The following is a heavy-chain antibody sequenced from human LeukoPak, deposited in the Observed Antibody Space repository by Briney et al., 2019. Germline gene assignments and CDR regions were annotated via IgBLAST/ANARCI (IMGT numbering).Heavy chain of an antibody. J-gene: IGHJ3*02. V-gene: IGHV3-15*01. CDR3: TTDGRYCSGGSCYSADAFDI. CDR2: IKSKTDGGTT. D-gene: IGHD2-15*01. CDR1: GFTFSNAW. Sequence: PGGSLRLSCAASGFTFSNAWMSWVRQAPGKGLKWVGRIKSKTDGGTTDYAAPVKGRFTISRDDSKNTLYLQMNSLKTEDTAVYYCTTDGRYCSGGSCYSADAFDIWGQGTMVTVSS.